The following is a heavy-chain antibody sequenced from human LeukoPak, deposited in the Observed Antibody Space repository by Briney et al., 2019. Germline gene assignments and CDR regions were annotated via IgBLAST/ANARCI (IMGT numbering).Heavy chain of an antibody. D-gene: IGHD3-16*01. Sequence: GGSLRLSCAASGFTFSSYWMNWARQAPGKRLEWVASINHNGNVNYYVDSVKGRFTISRDNAKNSLYLQMSNLRAEDTAVYFCARGGGLDVWGQGATDTVSS. CDR3: ARGGGLDV. CDR1: GFTFSSYW. V-gene: IGHV3-7*03. CDR2: INHNGNVN. J-gene: IGHJ6*02.